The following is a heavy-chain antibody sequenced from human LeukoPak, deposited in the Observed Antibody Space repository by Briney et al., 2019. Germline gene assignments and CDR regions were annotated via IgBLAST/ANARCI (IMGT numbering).Heavy chain of an antibody. Sequence: VASVKVSCKASGGTFSSYAISWVRQAPGQGLEWMGGIIPIFGTANYAQKFQGRVTITADESTSTAYMELSSLRSEDTAVYYCARVVYSSGWYNWFDPWGQGTLVTVSP. CDR3: ARVVYSSGWYNWFDP. CDR1: GGTFSSYA. CDR2: IIPIFGTA. V-gene: IGHV1-69*13. J-gene: IGHJ5*02. D-gene: IGHD6-19*01.